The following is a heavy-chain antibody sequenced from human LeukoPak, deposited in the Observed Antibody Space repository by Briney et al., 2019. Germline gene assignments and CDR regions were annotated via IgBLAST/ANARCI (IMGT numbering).Heavy chain of an antibody. CDR1: GYSFTSDW. V-gene: IGHV5-51*01. CDR3: AIPSPEDSPYFHY. Sequence: PGESLQIPCMGSGYSFTSDWIGWVRQMPGKGLEWMGIIYPGDSDTRYSPSFQGQVTISADKSISTAYLQWSSLKASDTAMYYCAIPSPEDSPYFHYWGQATLVTVSS. D-gene: IGHD5-18*01. CDR2: IYPGDSDT. J-gene: IGHJ4*01.